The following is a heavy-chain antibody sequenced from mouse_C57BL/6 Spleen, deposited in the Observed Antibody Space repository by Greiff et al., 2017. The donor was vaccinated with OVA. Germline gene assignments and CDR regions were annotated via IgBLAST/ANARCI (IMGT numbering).Heavy chain of an antibody. V-gene: IGHV1-69*01. CDR3: ASLLYYFDY. J-gene: IGHJ2*01. Sequence: QVQLQQSGAELVMPGASVKLSCKASGYTFTSYWMHWVKQRPGQGLEWIGEIDPSDSYTNYNQKFKGKSTLTVDKSSSTAYMQLSSLTSEDSAVYYCASLLYYFDYWGQGTTLTVSS. CDR1: GYTFTSYW. CDR2: IDPSDSYT.